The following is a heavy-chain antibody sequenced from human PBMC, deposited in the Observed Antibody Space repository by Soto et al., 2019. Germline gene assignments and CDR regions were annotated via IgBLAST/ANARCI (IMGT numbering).Heavy chain of an antibody. J-gene: IGHJ4*02. D-gene: IGHD3-10*01. CDR1: GFTFSSYW. V-gene: IGHV3-74*01. Sequence: EVQLVESGGGLVQPGGSLRLSCAASGFTFSSYWMHWVRQAPGKGLVWVSRINSDGSSTSYADSVKGRFTISRDNAKNTLYLQMNSLRAEDTAVYYCARGTITMVRGVASKSNPEHDYWGQGTLVTVSS. CDR3: ARGTITMVRGVASKSNPEHDY. CDR2: INSDGSST.